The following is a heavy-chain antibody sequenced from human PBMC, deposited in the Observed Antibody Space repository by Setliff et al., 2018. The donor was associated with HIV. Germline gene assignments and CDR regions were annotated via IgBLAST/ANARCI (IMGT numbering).Heavy chain of an antibody. J-gene: IGHJ3*02. CDR3: AREVNIPVRGITDDAFDI. Sequence: NPSETLSLTCNASGGSISSDSYYWGWIRQPPGKGLEWIGSFHHSGSASYNPSLRSRVTISEDTSKNQFSLKLTSVTAADTAVYYCAREVNIPVRGITDDAFDIWGQGTMVTVSS. CDR1: GGSISSDSYY. CDR2: FHHSGSA. V-gene: IGHV4-39*02. D-gene: IGHD3-10*01.